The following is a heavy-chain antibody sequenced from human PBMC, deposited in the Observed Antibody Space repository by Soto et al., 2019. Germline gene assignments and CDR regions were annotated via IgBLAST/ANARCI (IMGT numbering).Heavy chain of an antibody. CDR2: IFSNDEK. CDR3: ARIRYGDYDWYFDL. Sequence: KESGPVLVTPTETLTLTCTVSGFSLSNARMGVSWIRQPPGKALEWLAHIFSNDEKSYSTSLKSRLTISKDTSKSQVVLTMTNMDPVDTATYYCARIRYGDYDWYFDLWGRGTLVTVSS. J-gene: IGHJ2*01. CDR1: GFSLSNARMG. V-gene: IGHV2-26*01. D-gene: IGHD4-17*01.